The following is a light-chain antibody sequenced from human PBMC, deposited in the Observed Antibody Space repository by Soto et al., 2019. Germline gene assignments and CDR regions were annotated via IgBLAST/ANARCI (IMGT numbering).Light chain of an antibody. Sequence: NFMLTQPHSVSESPGKTVTISCTRSSGSIARNYVQWFQQRPGSSPTTVIYEDNQRPSGVSDRFSGSIDSSSTSASLTISGLKTEDEADYYCQSYDSSTWLFGGGTKLTVL. V-gene: IGLV6-57*01. CDR1: SGSIARNY. CDR2: EDN. J-gene: IGLJ3*02. CDR3: QSYDSSTWL.